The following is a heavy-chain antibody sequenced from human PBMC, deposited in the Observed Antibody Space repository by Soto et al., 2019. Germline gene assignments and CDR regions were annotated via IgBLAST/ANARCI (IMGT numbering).Heavy chain of an antibody. CDR1: GFAFSSFD. Sequence: QVQLVESGGGVVQPGGSLRLSCAASGFAFSSFDMHWVRQAPGKGLEWVADISYDGSTKYYGDSVQGRFTISRDNPKNTLYVQIKSLRADDTAVDYCAEGGIDSCDGGYWGQGALCTVSS. J-gene: IGHJ4*02. D-gene: IGHD6-19*01. V-gene: IGHV3-30*03. CDR3: AEGGIDSCDGGY. CDR2: ISYDGSTK.